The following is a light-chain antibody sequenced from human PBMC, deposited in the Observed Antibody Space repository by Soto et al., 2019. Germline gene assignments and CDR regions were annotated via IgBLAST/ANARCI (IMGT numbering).Light chain of an antibody. CDR2: GAS. V-gene: IGKV3-15*01. CDR1: QGVSSN. Sequence: EIVMTQSPATLSVSPGERATLSCRASQGVSSNLALYQQKPGQAPRLLLYGASTRANGIPARFSGSGSGTEFTLTISSLQSEDFAVYYCQQYNNWHSWTFGQGTKVDIK. CDR3: QQYNNWHSWT. J-gene: IGKJ1*01.